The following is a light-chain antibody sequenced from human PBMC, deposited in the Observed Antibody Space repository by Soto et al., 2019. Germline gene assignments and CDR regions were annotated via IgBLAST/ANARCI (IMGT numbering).Light chain of an antibody. Sequence: EIVMTQSPATLSVSPGEGATLSCRASQSVSTRSLAWYQQKPGQAPRLLISGASSRAADIPDRFSGSGPGTDFTLTISRLEPEDFAVYYCQQYGSSGGITFGHGTRLEI. J-gene: IGKJ5*01. CDR1: QSVSTRS. CDR2: GAS. V-gene: IGKV3-20*01. CDR3: QQYGSSGGIT.